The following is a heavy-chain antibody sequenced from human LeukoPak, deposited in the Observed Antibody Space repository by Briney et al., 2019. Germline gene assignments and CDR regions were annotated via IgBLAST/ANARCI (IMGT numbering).Heavy chain of an antibody. CDR1: GFTFSSYG. J-gene: IGHJ4*02. CDR2: ISRGSDHI. D-gene: IGHD3-22*01. CDR3: ARPYDTRGYFPDY. V-gene: IGHV3-21*01. Sequence: GGSLRLSCAASGFTFSSYGMHWVRQAPGKGLEWVSSISRGSDHIFYADSMKGRFTISRDNAKNSLYLQMNSLGAEDTAVYYCARPYDTRGYFPDYWGQGTLVTVSS.